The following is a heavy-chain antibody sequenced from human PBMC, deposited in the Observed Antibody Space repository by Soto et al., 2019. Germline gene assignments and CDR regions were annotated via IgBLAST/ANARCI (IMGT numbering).Heavy chain of an antibody. V-gene: IGHV1-18*04. CDR2: ISAYNGNT. CDR1: GYRFTSSG. J-gene: IGHJ6*02. D-gene: IGHD2-21*01. Sequence: QVHLVQSGGEVKKPGASVKVSCKASGYRFTSSGFSWVRQAPGQGLEWMGWISAYNGNTLYAQQFKGRVTMTTDTSTSTAYMELGSLRSDDTAVYYCATDPYCGSAPGCSALDAWGQGTSVTVSS. CDR3: ATDPYCGSAPGCSALDA.